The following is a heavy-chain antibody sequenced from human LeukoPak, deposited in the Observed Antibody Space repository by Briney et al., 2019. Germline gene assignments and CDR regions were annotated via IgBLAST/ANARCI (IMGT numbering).Heavy chain of an antibody. CDR1: GFTFSSYA. Sequence: GGSLRLSCAASGFTFSSYAMSWVRQAPGKGLEWVSAISGSGGSKYYADSVKGRFTISRDNSKNTLYLQMNSLRAEDTAVYYCAKAGQRAVAGTVSFDYWGQGTLVTVSS. D-gene: IGHD6-19*01. CDR2: ISGSGGSK. J-gene: IGHJ4*02. CDR3: AKAGQRAVAGTVSFDY. V-gene: IGHV3-23*01.